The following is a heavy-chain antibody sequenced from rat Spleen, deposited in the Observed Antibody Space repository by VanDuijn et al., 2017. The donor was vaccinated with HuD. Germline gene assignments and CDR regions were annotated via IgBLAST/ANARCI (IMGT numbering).Heavy chain of an antibody. D-gene: IGHD1-11*01. V-gene: IGHV5-7*01. J-gene: IGHJ3*01. CDR3: ARQGYGGDYNCFTY. CDR1: GFTFSDYY. CDR2: ISYDGRNT. Sequence: EVQLVESGGGLVQPGRSLKLSCAASGFTFSDYYMAWVRQAPTKGLEWVATISYDGRNTYYRDSVKGRFTISRDNAKDTLYLQMDSLRSEDTATYYCARQGYGGDYNCFTYWGQGTLVTVSS.